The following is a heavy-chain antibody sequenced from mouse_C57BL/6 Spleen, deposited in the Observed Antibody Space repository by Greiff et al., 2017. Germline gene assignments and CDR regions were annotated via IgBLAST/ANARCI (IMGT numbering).Heavy chain of an antibody. D-gene: IGHD6-1*01. J-gene: IGHJ4*01. CDR1: GYTFTSYW. CDR3: ARERGGPMDY. V-gene: IGHV1-59*01. CDR2: IDPSDSYT. Sequence: VQLQQPGAELVRPGTSVKLSCKASGYTFTSYWMHWVKQRPGQGLEWIGVIDPSDSYTNYNQKFKGKATLTVDTSSSTAYMQLSSLTSEDSAVYYCARERGGPMDYWGQGTSVTVSS.